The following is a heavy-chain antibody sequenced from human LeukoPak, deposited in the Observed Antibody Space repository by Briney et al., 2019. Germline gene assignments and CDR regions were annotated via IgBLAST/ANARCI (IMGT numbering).Heavy chain of an antibody. J-gene: IGHJ4*02. Sequence: GGSLRLSCAASGFTISSNYMSWVRQAPGKGLEWVSVIYSGGSTYYADSVKGRFTISRDNAKNSLYLQMNSLGAEDTAVYYCARHCSSTSCYYLWGQGTLVTVSS. D-gene: IGHD2-2*01. V-gene: IGHV3-66*04. CDR3: ARHCSSTSCYYL. CDR2: IYSGGST. CDR1: GFTISSNY.